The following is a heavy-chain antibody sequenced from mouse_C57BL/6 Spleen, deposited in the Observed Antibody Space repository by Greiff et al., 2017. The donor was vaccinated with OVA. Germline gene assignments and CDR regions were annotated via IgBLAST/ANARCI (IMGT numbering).Heavy chain of an antibody. D-gene: IGHD2-4*01. J-gene: IGHJ3*01. CDR1: GFTFSDYG. V-gene: IGHV5-17*01. Sequence: EVQVVESGGGLVKPGGSLKLSCAASGFTFSDYGMHWVRQAPEKGLEWVAYISSGSSTTYYADTVKGRFTISRDNAKNTLFLQMTSLRSEDTAMYYCASSYYDYDEGAAYWGQGTLVTVSA. CDR3: ASSYYDYDEGAAY. CDR2: ISSGSSTT.